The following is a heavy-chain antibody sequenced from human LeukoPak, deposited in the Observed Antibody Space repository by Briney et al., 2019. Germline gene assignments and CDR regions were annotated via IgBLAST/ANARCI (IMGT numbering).Heavy chain of an antibody. CDR2: INPNSGGT. D-gene: IGHD4-17*01. Sequence: GASVKVSCKASGYTFTGYYMHWVRQAPGQGLEWMGWINPNSGGTNYAQKFQGRVTMTRDTSISTAYMELSRLRSDDTAVYYCARDVAVTTGWFDPWGQGTLVTVSS. CDR1: GYTFTGYY. J-gene: IGHJ5*02. CDR3: ARDVAVTTGWFDP. V-gene: IGHV1-2*02.